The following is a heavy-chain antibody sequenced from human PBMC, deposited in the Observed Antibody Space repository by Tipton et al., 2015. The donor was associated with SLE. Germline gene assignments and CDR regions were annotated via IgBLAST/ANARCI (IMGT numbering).Heavy chain of an antibody. CDR3: ARGSYGTDAFDI. CDR2: IYHRGTT. Sequence: TLSLTCTVSGASISGYYCSWIRQSPGKGLEWIGFIYHRGTTNYNPSLKNRVSISIDTSKNQFSLKLTSLTAADTAVYYCARGSYGTDAFDIWGQGTMVTVSS. V-gene: IGHV4-59*01. D-gene: IGHD3-10*01. CDR1: GASISGYY. J-gene: IGHJ3*02.